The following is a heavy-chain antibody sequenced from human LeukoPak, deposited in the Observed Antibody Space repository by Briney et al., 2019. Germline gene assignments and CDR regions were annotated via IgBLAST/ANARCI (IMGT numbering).Heavy chain of an antibody. Sequence: GGSLRLSCAATGFAFSSSWMSWVRQAPGKGLEWVANINKDATAKYYVDSVKGRFTISRDNAKNSLYLQMNGLRAEDTAVYYCAREDWFHFDYWGQGTLVTVSS. V-gene: IGHV3-7*03. J-gene: IGHJ4*02. CDR1: GFAFSSSW. D-gene: IGHD3-10*01. CDR2: INKDATAK. CDR3: AREDWFHFDY.